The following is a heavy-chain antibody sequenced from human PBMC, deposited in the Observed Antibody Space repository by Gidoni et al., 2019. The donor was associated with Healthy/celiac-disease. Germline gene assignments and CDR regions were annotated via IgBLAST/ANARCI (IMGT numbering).Heavy chain of an antibody. CDR2: IYYSGST. D-gene: IGHD3-22*01. J-gene: IGHJ1*01. Sequence: QLQLQESGPGLVKPSETLSLTCTVSGCSISSSSYYWGWIRQPPGKGLEWIGSIYYSGSTYYNPSLKSRVTISVDTSKNQFSLKLSSVTAADTAVYYCARGDSSGYPPLQHWGQGTLVTVSS. V-gene: IGHV4-39*01. CDR3: ARGDSSGYPPLQH. CDR1: GCSISSSSYY.